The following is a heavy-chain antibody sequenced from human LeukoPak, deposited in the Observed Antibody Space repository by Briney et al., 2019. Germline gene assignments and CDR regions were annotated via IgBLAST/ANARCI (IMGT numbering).Heavy chain of an antibody. V-gene: IGHV3-30*03. CDR2: ISYGGSNK. CDR3: ATDLASGGHDY. J-gene: IGHJ4*02. D-gene: IGHD3-10*01. CDR1: GFTFSSYD. Sequence: GRSLRLSCAASGFTFSSYDMHWFRQAPGKGLEGVAVISYGGSNKYYADSVKGRFPISRDNSKTTLYLQMNSLRAEDTAVYYCATDLASGGHDYWGQGTLVTVSS.